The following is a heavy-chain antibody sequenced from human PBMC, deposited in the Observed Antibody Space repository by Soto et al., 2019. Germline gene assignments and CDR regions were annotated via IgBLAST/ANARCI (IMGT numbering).Heavy chain of an antibody. Sequence: SETLSLTCTVSGDSINSYYWSWIRQPPGKGLEWIGYIYYTGRTTYNPSLKSRVTISIDTSKTQLFLHLNSVTAADTAMYYCARYDTAGYSLAFWGQGTLVTVSS. D-gene: IGHD3-22*01. CDR3: ARYDTAGYSLAF. J-gene: IGHJ4*02. CDR1: GDSINSYY. CDR2: IYYTGRT. V-gene: IGHV4-59*01.